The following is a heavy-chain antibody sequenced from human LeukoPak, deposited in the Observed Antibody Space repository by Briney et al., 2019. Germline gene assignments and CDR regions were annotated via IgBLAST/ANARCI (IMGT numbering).Heavy chain of an antibody. Sequence: SETLSLTCSGSGHSISSGYNWGWVRPPPGKGLEWIGVSYDSGRTDYNLSLKGTVTISIDTSQNHFSLNLNSASAADTAVYYCARLHPNLNHYPAYWGQGTLVTVSS. CDR1: GHSISSGYN. CDR3: ARLHPNLNHYPAY. D-gene: IGHD1-14*01. J-gene: IGHJ4*02. V-gene: IGHV4-38-2*01. CDR2: SYDSGRT.